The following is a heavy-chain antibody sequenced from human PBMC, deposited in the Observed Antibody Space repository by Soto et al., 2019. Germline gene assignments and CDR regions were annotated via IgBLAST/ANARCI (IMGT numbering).Heavy chain of an antibody. Sequence: QVQLVESGGGVVQPGRSLRLSCAASGFTFSNYGMHWVRQAPGKGLEWVAVISYDGSNKYYADSVKGRFTISRDNSKNTLDLQMNSLRAEDTAVYYCAKILQLGDYAFYYYGMDVWGQGTTVTVYS. CDR1: GFTFSNYG. V-gene: IGHV3-30*18. CDR3: AKILQLGDYAFYYYGMDV. D-gene: IGHD4-17*01. J-gene: IGHJ6*02. CDR2: ISYDGSNK.